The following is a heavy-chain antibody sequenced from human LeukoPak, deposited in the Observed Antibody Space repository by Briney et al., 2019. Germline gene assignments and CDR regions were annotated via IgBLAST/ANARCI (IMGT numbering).Heavy chain of an antibody. Sequence: SETLSLTCTVSGGSISSYYWSWIRQPPGKGLEWIGYIYYSGSTNYNPSLKSRVTISVDTSKNQFSLKLSSVTAADTAVYYCARLWIVVVPAAIYRWCDPWGQGTLVTVSS. D-gene: IGHD2-2*02. J-gene: IGHJ5*02. CDR1: GGSISSYY. CDR2: IYYSGST. V-gene: IGHV4-59*08. CDR3: ARLWIVVVPAAIYRWCDP.